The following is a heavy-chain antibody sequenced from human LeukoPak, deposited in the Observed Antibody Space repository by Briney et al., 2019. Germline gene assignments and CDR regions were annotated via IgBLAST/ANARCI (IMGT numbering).Heavy chain of an antibody. Sequence: GGSLRLSCAASGFTFSSYGMHRVRQAPGKGLEWVAVISYDGSNKYYADSVKGRFTISRDNSKNTLYLQMNSLRAEDTAVYYCARYSSSSIFDYWGQGTLVTVSS. D-gene: IGHD6-6*01. CDR3: ARYSSSSIFDY. CDR2: ISYDGSNK. CDR1: GFTFSSYG. J-gene: IGHJ4*02. V-gene: IGHV3-30*03.